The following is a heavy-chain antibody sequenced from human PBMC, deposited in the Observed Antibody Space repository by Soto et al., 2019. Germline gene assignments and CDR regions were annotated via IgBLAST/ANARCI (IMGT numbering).Heavy chain of an antibody. Sequence: SETLSLPXTASPSSLGRYYSRWIGHPPGTHMECIGYIYHRRRTSYNPSPKSRVTISVDTSKNQSSLKLSSVTAADTDVYYCAREWAKKGYDSSGYPHGMDVWGKGTTGILSS. V-gene: IGHV4-59*01. D-gene: IGHD3-22*01. CDR3: AREWAKKGYDSSGYPHGMDV. CDR2: IYHRRRT. CDR1: PSSLGRYY. J-gene: IGHJ6*01.